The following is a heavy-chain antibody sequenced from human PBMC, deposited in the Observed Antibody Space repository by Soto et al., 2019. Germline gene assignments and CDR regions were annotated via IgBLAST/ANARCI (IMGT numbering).Heavy chain of an antibody. J-gene: IGHJ6*02. CDR1: GFTFSVSA. CDR2: IRSKADNYAT. Sequence: EVQLVESGGGLVQPGGSLKLSCAVSGFTFSVSAIHWVRQASGKGLEWVGRIRSKADNYATAYGASLKGRFSISRDDSKNTAYLQMCSLNTEDTAVYYCARLAKCEYYDGMDVWGQGTTVTVSS. CDR3: ARLAKCEYYDGMDV. D-gene: IGHD6-13*01. V-gene: IGHV3-73*02.